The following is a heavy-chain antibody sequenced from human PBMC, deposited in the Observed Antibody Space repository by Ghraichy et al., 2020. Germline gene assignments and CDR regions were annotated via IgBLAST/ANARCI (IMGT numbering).Heavy chain of an antibody. CDR1: GHTFKSYG. D-gene: IGHD3-10*01. J-gene: IGHJ6*02. CDR2: ISAYNGNT. V-gene: IGHV1-18*01. Sequence: ASVKVSCKPSGHTFKSYGFSWVQQAPGQGLQWMGRISAYNGNTNYARQFQGRLTMTRDTSTGTAYMELGSLTSDDTAMYYCTTFTMISENYYNSMDVWGQGTPVTVS. CDR3: TTFTMISENYYNSMDV.